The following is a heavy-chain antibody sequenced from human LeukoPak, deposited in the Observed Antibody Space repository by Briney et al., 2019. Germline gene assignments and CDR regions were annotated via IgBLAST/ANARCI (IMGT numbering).Heavy chain of an antibody. D-gene: IGHD3-10*01. V-gene: IGHV4-59*08. CDR2: IYYSGST. J-gene: IGHJ4*02. CDR1: GGSIRSYY. Sequence: SQTLSLTCSVSGGSIRSYYWSWIRQPPGKGLEWMGYIYYSGSTNYNPSLKSRVTISVDTSKNQFSLKLSSVTAADTAVYYCGSYYYGSGTYSIDHWGQGTLVTVSS. CDR3: GSYYYGSGTYSIDH.